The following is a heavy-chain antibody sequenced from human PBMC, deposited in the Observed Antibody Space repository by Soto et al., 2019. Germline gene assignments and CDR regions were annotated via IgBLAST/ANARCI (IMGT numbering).Heavy chain of an antibody. CDR1: GFTFSSYA. D-gene: IGHD2-8*01. V-gene: IGHV3-23*01. CDR2: ISGSGGST. CDR3: AKDVGYGVWCHAN. J-gene: IGHJ4*02. Sequence: EVQLLESGGGLVQPGGSLRLSCAASGFTFSSYAMSWVRQAPGKGLEWVSAISGSGGSTYYTDSVKGRFTISRDNSKNTLYLQMNSLRAEDTAVYYCAKDVGYGVWCHANWGQGTLVTVSS.